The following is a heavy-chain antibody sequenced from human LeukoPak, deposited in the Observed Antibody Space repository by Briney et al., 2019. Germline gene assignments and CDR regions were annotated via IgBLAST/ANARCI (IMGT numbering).Heavy chain of an antibody. V-gene: IGHV4-59*08. Sequence: PSETLSLTCTVSGGSISSYYWSWIRQPPGKGLEWIGYIYYSGSTNYNPSLKSRVTISVDTSKNQFSLKLSSVTAADTAVYYCARHIAVAGRAFDYWGQGTLVTVSS. J-gene: IGHJ4*02. CDR2: IYYSGST. D-gene: IGHD6-19*01. CDR3: ARHIAVAGRAFDY. CDR1: GGSISSYY.